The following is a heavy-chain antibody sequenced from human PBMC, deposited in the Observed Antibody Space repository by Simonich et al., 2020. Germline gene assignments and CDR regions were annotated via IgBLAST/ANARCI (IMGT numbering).Heavy chain of an antibody. D-gene: IGHD1-26*01. J-gene: IGHJ5*02. Sequence: EVQLLESVGGLVQPGGSLRLSCAASGFTFSSYAMSWVRQAAGEGQWLDSAIRCRCGSKDYADSVKGRFTISRDNSKNTLYLQMNSLRAEDTAVYYCAKDSSLVGATDWFDPWGQGTLVTVSS. CDR3: AKDSSLVGATDWFDP. V-gene: IGHV3-23*01. CDR1: GFTFSSYA. CDR2: IRCRCGSK.